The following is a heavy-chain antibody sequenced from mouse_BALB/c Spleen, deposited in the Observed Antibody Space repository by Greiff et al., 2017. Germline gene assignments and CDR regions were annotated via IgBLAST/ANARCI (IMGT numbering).Heavy chain of an antibody. CDR3: ARSMEVRPFDY. J-gene: IGHJ2*01. D-gene: IGHD2-14*01. Sequence: VQLQQSGPELVKPGASVKISCKASGYAFSSSWMNWVKQRPGQGLEWIGRIYPGDGDTNYNGKFKGKATLTADKSSSTAYMQLSSLTSVDSAVYFCARSMEVRPFDYWGQGTTLTVSS. CDR2: IYPGDGDT. CDR1: GYAFSSSW. V-gene: IGHV1-82*01.